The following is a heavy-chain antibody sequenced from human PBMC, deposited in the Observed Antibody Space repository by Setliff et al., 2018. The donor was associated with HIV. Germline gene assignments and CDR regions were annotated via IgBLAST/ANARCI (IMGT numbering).Heavy chain of an antibody. CDR2: ISITSGKI. J-gene: IGHJ4*02. Sequence: GESLKISCVASGFTFSRHTMNWVRQAPGKGLEWVSSISITSGKISYADSVQGRFTISRDNAMNSLYLQMNNLRAEDTALYYCACLGHASGWYGEADFWGQGTLVTVSS. D-gene: IGHD6-19*01. CDR1: GFTFSRHT. V-gene: IGHV3-21*04. CDR3: ACLGHASGWYGEADF.